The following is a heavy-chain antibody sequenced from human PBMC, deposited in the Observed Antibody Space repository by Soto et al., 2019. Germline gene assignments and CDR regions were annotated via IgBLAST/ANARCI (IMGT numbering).Heavy chain of an antibody. CDR1: GFTFSSYA. J-gene: IGHJ4*02. CDR3: ARDQASIYVWGSYRFLYYFDY. CDR2: ISYDGSNK. Sequence: GGSLRLSCAASGFTFSSYAMHWVRQAPGKGLEWVAVISYDGSNKYYADSVKGRFTISRDNSKNTLYLQMNSLRAEDTAVYYCARDQASIYVWGSYRFLYYFDYWGQGTLVTVSS. V-gene: IGHV3-30-3*01. D-gene: IGHD3-16*02.